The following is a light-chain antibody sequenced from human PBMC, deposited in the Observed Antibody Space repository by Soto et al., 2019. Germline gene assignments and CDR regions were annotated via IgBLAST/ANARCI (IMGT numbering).Light chain of an antibody. Sequence: AIQMTQSPSSLAGSVGDRLTITCRASQDIGNDLGWYQQKPGKAPKLLINAASSLQSGASSRYSGSGSGTEFTLTISSLQPEDSATYYCLQVFNFPRAFGQGTTVDIK. J-gene: IGKJ1*01. CDR2: AAS. CDR3: LQVFNFPRA. V-gene: IGKV1-6*02. CDR1: QDIGND.